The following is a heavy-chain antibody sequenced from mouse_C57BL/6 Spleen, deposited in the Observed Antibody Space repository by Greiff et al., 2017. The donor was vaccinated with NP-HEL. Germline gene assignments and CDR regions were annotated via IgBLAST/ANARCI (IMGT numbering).Heavy chain of an antibody. Sequence: QVQLQQPGAELVMPGASVKLSCKASGYTFTRYWMHWVKQRPGQGLEWIGEIDPSDSYTNYNQKFKGKSTLTVDKSSSTAYMQLSSLTSEDSAVYYCARTRGPYYAMDYWGQGTSVTVSS. J-gene: IGHJ4*01. CDR2: IDPSDSYT. CDR1: GYTFTRYW. CDR3: ARTRGPYYAMDY. V-gene: IGHV1-69*01.